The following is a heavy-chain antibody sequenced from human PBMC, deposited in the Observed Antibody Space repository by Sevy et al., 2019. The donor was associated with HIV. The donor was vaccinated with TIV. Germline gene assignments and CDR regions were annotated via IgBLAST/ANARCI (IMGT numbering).Heavy chain of an antibody. CDR1: GFTFSRYW. D-gene: IGHD2-2*01. CDR3: ARDCSSTSCLWGLDV. Sequence: GGSLRLSCAASGFTFSRYWMSWVRQAPGKGLEWVANIKKDGSAKYYVDSVKGRFTISRDNAKNSLFLQMNSLRAEDKAVYYCARDCSSTSCLWGLDVWGQGTTVTVSS. J-gene: IGHJ6*02. CDR2: IKKDGSAK. V-gene: IGHV3-7*03.